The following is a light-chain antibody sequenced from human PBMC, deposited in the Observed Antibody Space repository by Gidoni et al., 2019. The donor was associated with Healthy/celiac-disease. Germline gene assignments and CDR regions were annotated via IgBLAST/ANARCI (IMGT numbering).Light chain of an antibody. CDR2: SNN. CDR3: ATWDDSLNGYV. J-gene: IGLJ1*01. V-gene: IGLV1-44*01. Sequence: QSVLTQPPSASGTPGQRVTISCSGSSSNIRSNTVNWYQQLPGTAPKLLIYSNNQRPSGVPDRFSGSKSGTSASLAISGLQSEGEADYYCATWDDSLNGYVFGTGTKVTVL. CDR1: SSNIRSNT.